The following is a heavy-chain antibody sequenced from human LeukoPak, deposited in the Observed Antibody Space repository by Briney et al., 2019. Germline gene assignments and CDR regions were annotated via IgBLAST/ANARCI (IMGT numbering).Heavy chain of an antibody. D-gene: IGHD3-22*01. Sequence: PSETLSLTCTVSGGSISSSSYYWGWIRQPPGKGLEWIGSIYYSGSTYYNPSLKSRVTISVDTSKNQFSLKLSSVTAADTAVYYCARQNNYYVSSGYQSYWGQGTLVTVSS. CDR1: GGSISSSSYY. CDR2: IYYSGST. V-gene: IGHV4-39*01. J-gene: IGHJ4*02. CDR3: ARQNNYYVSSGYQSY.